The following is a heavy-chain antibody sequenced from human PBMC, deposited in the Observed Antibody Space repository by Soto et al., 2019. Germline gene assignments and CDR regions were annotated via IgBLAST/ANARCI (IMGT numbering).Heavy chain of an antibody. CDR2: IDWDDDK. D-gene: IGHD2-8*01. CDR1: GMC. V-gene: IGHV2-70*11. CDR3: ARITRFQADDGICYFRLVSGCQLNRSSDL. J-gene: IGHJ2*01. Sequence: GMCVSCLRQPPGKPLEWLARIDWDDDKYYSSSLKTRLTISKDTSKNQVVLTMTNMDPVDTAAYYCARITRFQADDGICYFRLVSGCQLNRSSDL.